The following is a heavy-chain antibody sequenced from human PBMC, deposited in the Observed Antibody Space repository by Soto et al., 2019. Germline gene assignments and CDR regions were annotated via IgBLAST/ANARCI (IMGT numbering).Heavy chain of an antibody. CDR1: GGSISSSSYY. D-gene: IGHD3-9*01. CDR3: ARHRGYYDILTGYYTDLNFDS. Sequence: PSETLSLTCTVSGGSISSSSYYWGWIRQPQGKGLEWIGSIYDSGSTSSNPSLKSRVTISVDTSKNQFSLRLSSVTAADTAVYYCARHRGYYDILTGYYTDLNFDSWGQGALVTVSS. J-gene: IGHJ4*02. V-gene: IGHV4-39*01. CDR2: IYDSGST.